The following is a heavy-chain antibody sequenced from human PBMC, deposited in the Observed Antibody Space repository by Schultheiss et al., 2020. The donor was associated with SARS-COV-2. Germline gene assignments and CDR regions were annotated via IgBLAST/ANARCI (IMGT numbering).Heavy chain of an antibody. CDR1: GGSISSINHY. CDR3: ATEGSGSYYKGGDYGMDV. J-gene: IGHJ6*02. V-gene: IGHV4-39*07. CDR2: IFYNGNT. Sequence: SQTLSLTCTVSGGSISSINHYWGWVRQPPGKGLEWIGSIFYNGNTYYNPSLKRRVAISVDTSKNQFSLKLSSVTAADTAVYYCATEGSGSYYKGGDYGMDVWGQGTTVTVSS. D-gene: IGHD3-10*01.